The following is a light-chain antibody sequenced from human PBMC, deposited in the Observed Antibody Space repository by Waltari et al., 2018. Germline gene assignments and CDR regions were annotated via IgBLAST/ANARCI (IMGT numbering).Light chain of an antibody. J-gene: IGKJ1*01. CDR1: QSVSSN. CDR2: GAS. Sequence: EIVMTQSPATLSVSPGERATLSCRASQSVSSNLAWYQQEPGQAPRILIYGASTRATGIPARFSGSGSGTEFTLTISSMQSEDFAVYYCQQYNNWPRWTFGQGTKVEIK. V-gene: IGKV3-15*01. CDR3: QQYNNWPRWT.